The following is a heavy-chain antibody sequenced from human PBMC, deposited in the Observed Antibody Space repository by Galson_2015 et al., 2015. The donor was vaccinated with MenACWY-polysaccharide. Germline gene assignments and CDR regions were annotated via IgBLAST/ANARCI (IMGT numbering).Heavy chain of an antibody. J-gene: IGHJ4*02. Sequence: ETLSLTCTVSGGSISSYYWSWIRQPPGKGLEWIGYIYYSGSTNYNPSLKSRVTISVDTSKNQFSLKLSSVTAADTAVYYCARIVGTRYFDYWGQGTLVTVSS. D-gene: IGHD5-12*01. CDR2: IYYSGST. CDR3: ARIVGTRYFDY. CDR1: GGSISSYY. V-gene: IGHV4-59*08.